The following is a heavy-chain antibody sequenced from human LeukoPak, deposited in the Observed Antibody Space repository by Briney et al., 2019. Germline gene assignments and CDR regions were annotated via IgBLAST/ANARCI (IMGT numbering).Heavy chain of an antibody. CDR2: ITCCGST. CDR3: AKRLPVVGDRNRAFDY. J-gene: IGHJ4*02. Sequence: GGSLRLSCAASGFTFSNYAMNWVRQAPGKGREGVSVITCCGSTYYADSVKGRFTISRDNSKNTLYLQMNCLRAADTAVYYCAKRLPVVGDRNRAFDYWGQGTLVTVSS. D-gene: IGHD2-21*02. CDR1: GFTFSNYA. V-gene: IGHV3-23*01.